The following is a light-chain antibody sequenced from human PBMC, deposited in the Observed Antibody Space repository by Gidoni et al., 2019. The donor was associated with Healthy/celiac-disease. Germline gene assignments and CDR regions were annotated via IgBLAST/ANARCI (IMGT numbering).Light chain of an antibody. CDR1: QSLLHSNGYNY. CDR3: MQARG. V-gene: IGKV2-28*01. CDR2: LGS. J-gene: IGKJ2*03. Sequence: DIVMTPSPLSLPVTPGEPASISCRSSQSLLHSNGYNYLDWYLQKPGQSPQLLIYLGSNRASGVPDRFSGSGSGTDFTLKISRVEAEDVGVYYCMQARGFGQXTKLEIK.